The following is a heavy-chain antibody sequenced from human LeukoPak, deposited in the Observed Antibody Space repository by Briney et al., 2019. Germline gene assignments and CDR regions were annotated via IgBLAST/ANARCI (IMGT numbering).Heavy chain of an antibody. D-gene: IGHD5-18*01. CDR1: GGTFSSYA. V-gene: IGHV1-69*06. CDR3: ARSLGGYSYGYENWFDP. CDR2: IIPIFGTA. J-gene: IGHJ5*02. Sequence: SVKVSCKASGGTFSSYAISWVRQAPGQGLEWMGGIIPIFGTANYAQKFQGRVTITADKSTSTAYMELSSLRSEDTAVYYCARSLGGYSYGYENWFDPWGQGTLVTVSS.